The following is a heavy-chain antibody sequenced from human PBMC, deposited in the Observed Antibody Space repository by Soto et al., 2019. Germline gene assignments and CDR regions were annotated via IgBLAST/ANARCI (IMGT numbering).Heavy chain of an antibody. Sequence: SVKVSCTASGGTFSSYAISWVRQAPGQGLEWMGGIIPIFGTANYAQKFQGRVTITADESTSTAYMELSSLRSEDTAVYYCARVKVVSGGSGYYYGMDVWGQGTTVTVSS. V-gene: IGHV1-69*13. J-gene: IGHJ6*02. CDR1: GGTFSSYA. CDR2: IIPIFGTA. CDR3: ARVKVVSGGSGYYYGMDV. D-gene: IGHD6-19*01.